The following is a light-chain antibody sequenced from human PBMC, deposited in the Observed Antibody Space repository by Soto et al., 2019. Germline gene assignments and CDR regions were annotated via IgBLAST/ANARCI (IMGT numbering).Light chain of an antibody. CDR2: NTS. V-gene: IGLV7-43*01. J-gene: IGLJ2*01. CDR3: LLYYGAAGV. Sequence: QAVVTQEPSLTVSPGGTVTLTCASSTGAVTSGYYPNWFQQKPGQAPRALIYNTSNKHSWTPARFSGSLLGGKAALTQSGVQPEDEAEYFCLLYYGAAGVFGGGTKLTVL. CDR1: TGAVTSGYY.